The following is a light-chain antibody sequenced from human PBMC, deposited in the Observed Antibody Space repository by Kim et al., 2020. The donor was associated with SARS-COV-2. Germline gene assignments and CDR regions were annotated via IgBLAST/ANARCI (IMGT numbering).Light chain of an antibody. CDR3: QAWHVNRMI. CDR2: HDD. V-gene: IGLV3-1*01. CDR1: QLGNKY. Sequence: SVSPGQTATIACSGDQLGNKYAYWYQQKPGQSPVLVIYHDDKRPSEIPDRFSGSNSGNTATLTISGTQAMDEADYYCQAWHVNRMIFGGGTQLTVL. J-gene: IGLJ2*01.